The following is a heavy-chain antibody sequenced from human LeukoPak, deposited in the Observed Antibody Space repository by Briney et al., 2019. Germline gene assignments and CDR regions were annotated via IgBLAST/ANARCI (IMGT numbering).Heavy chain of an antibody. V-gene: IGHV4-59*01. D-gene: IGHD6-13*01. CDR2: IYYSGST. J-gene: IGHJ4*02. CDR1: GGSISTYY. Sequence: SETLSLTCTVSGGSISTYYWSWIRQPPGKGLEWIGDIYYSGSTNYNPSLKSRVTISVDTSKKQFSLRLISVTAADTAVYYCARGVSSSWYPIDYWGQGTLVTVSS. CDR3: ARGVSSSWYPIDY.